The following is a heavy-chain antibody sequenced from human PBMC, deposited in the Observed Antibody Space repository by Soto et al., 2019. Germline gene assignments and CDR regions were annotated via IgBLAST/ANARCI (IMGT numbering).Heavy chain of an antibody. CDR3: ARDRVRGLATPNDYYYYGMDV. J-gene: IGHJ6*02. CDR2: IIPIFGTA. V-gene: IGHV1-69*13. D-gene: IGHD3-10*02. CDR1: GGTFSSYA. Sequence: SVKVSCKASGGTFSSYAISWVRQAPGQGLEWMGGIIPIFGTANYAQKFQGRVTITADESTSTAYMELSSLRSEDTAVYYCARDRVRGLATPNDYYYYGMDVWGQGTTVTVSS.